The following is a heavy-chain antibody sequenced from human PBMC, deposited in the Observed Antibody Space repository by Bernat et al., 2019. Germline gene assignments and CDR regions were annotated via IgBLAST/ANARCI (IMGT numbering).Heavy chain of an antibody. CDR1: GFTFSSYE. Sequence: EVQLVESGGGLVQPGGSLRLSCAASGFTFSSYEMNWVRQAPGKGLEWVSYISSSGSTIYYADAGKGRFTISRDNAKNSLYLQMNSLRAEDTAVYYCARVRSCTGCPENYNWFDPWGQGTLVTVSS. V-gene: IGHV3-48*03. CDR2: ISSSGSTI. CDR3: ARVRSCTGCPENYNWFDP. D-gene: IGHD2-8*02. J-gene: IGHJ5*02.